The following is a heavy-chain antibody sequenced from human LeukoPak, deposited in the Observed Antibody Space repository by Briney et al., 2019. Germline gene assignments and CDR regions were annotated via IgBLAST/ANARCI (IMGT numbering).Heavy chain of an antibody. CDR3: AMGGSGSTYYYGMDV. V-gene: IGHV3-21*01. D-gene: IGHD3-10*01. Sequence: GGTLTLSCAASGFTFSSYSLNWVRQAPGKGLEWVSSISSSSSYIYYADPVKGRFTISRDNAKNSLYLQMNRLRAEDTAVYYCAMGGSGSTYYYGMDVWGQGTTVTVSS. CDR2: ISSSSSYI. J-gene: IGHJ6*02. CDR1: GFTFSSYS.